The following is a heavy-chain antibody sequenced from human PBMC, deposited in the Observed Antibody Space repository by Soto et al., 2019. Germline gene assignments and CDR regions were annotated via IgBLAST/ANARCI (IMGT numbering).Heavy chain of an antibody. Sequence: SETLSLTCAVSGASIDSSDWWNWVRQTPEKGLEWIGEIFHEGNIIYNPSLKSRVTISVDKSRNQLSLELRSVTAADTALYYCAQDHKSGESWSLAYWGQGFLVTVSS. CDR3: AQDHKSGESWSLAY. J-gene: IGHJ4*02. D-gene: IGHD6-13*01. CDR1: GASIDSSDW. CDR2: IFHEGNI. V-gene: IGHV4-4*02.